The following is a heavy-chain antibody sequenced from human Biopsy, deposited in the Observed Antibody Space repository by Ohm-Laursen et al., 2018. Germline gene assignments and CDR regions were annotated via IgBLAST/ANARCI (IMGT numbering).Heavy chain of an antibody. Sequence: SETLSLTCTVSGGSFTGHYWTWIRQPPGKGLEWIGHISHTGYTSYKSSLKSRVTISLDTSRKHFSLRSTSLAAADTAVYYCARGSNDFGGLYFPRWGQGTLLTVSS. CDR2: ISHTGYT. D-gene: IGHD4-23*01. CDR1: GGSFTGHY. J-gene: IGHJ4*02. V-gene: IGHV4-59*11. CDR3: ARGSNDFGGLYFPR.